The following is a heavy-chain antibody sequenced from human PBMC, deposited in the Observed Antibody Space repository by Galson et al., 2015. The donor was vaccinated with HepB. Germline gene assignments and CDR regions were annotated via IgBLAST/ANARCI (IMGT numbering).Heavy chain of an antibody. Sequence: SLRLSCAASGFTFSRHYMSWVRQAPGKGLEWVANIKHDGSEKFYVDSVRGRFTISRDNAKNSLFLQMSSLRAEDTAVYYCATAVYAAEEAQGYFDYWGQGNLVSVS. CDR2: IKHDGSEK. J-gene: IGHJ4*02. V-gene: IGHV3-7*01. CDR1: GFTFSRHY. D-gene: IGHD3-16*01. CDR3: ATAVYAAEEAQGYFDY.